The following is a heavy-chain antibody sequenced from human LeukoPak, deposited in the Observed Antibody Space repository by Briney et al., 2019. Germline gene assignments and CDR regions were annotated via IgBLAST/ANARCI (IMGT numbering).Heavy chain of an antibody. J-gene: IGHJ4*02. CDR3: AKGRPHITMIVVVITSVYFDY. Sequence: GGSLRLSCAASGFTFSSYAMSWVRQAPVKGLEWVSAISGSGGSTYYADSVKGRFTISRDNSKNTLYLQMNSLRAEDTAVYYCAKGRPHITMIVVVITSVYFDYWGQGTLVTVSS. V-gene: IGHV3-23*01. CDR1: GFTFSSYA. CDR2: ISGSGGST. D-gene: IGHD3-22*01.